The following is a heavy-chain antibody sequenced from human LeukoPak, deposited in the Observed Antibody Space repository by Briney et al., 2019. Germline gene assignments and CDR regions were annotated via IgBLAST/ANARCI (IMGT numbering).Heavy chain of an antibody. Sequence: TGGSLRLSCAASGFTFSSYAMSWVRQAPGKGLEWVSAISGSGGSTYYADSVKGRFTISRDNSKNTLYLQMNSLRAEDTAVYYCAKVPSGSYSSSFDYWGQGTLVTVSS. CDR3: AKVPSGSYSSSFDY. CDR2: ISGSGGST. V-gene: IGHV3-23*01. D-gene: IGHD1-26*01. J-gene: IGHJ4*02. CDR1: GFTFSSYA.